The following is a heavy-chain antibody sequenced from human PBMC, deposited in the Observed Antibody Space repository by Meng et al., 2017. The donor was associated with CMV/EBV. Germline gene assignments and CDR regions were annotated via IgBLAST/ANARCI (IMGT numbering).Heavy chain of an antibody. CDR3: ARDHSYGLSYYYGMEV. Sequence: SETLSLTCTVSGGSISSYYWSWIRQPPGKGLEWIGYIYYSGSTNYNPSLKSRVTISVDTSKNQFSLKLSSVTAADTAVYYCARDHSYGLSYYYGMEVWGQGTTVTVSS. D-gene: IGHD5-18*01. V-gene: IGHV4-59*01. J-gene: IGHJ6*02. CDR2: IYYSGST. CDR1: GGSISSYY.